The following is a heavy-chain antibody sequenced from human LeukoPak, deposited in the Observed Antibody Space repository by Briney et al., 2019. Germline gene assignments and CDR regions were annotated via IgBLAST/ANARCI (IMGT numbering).Heavy chain of an antibody. CDR2: INHSGST. V-gene: IGHV4-34*01. CDR1: GGSFSGYY. CDR3: AGLVVVPAAIRGVSWFDP. Sequence: PSETLSLTCAVYGGSFSGYYWSWIRQPPGKGLEWIGEINHSGSTNYNPSLKSRVTISVDTSKNQFSLKLSSVTAADTAVYYCAGLVVVPAAIRGVSWFDPWGQGTLVTVSS. J-gene: IGHJ5*02. D-gene: IGHD2-2*02.